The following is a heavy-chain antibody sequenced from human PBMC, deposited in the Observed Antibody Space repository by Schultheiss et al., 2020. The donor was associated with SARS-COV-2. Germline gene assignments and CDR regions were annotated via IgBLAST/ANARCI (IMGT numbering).Heavy chain of an antibody. CDR3: ARDPGTYYDFWSGSDYYYYYGMDV. CDR1: GYTSTSYA. J-gene: IGHJ6*02. V-gene: IGHV1-46*01. Sequence: ASVKVSCKASGYTSTSYAMHWVRQAPGQGLEWMGIINPSGGSTSYAQKFQGRVTITADKSTSTAYMELSSLRSEDTAVYYCARDPGTYYDFWSGSDYYYYYGMDVWGQGTTVTVSS. CDR2: INPSGGST. D-gene: IGHD3-3*01.